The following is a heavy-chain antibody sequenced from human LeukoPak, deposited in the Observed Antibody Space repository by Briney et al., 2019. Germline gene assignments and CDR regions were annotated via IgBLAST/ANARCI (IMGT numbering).Heavy chain of an antibody. CDR1: GASISSYH. Sequence: SETLSLTCTVSGASISSYHWSWIRQPPGKGLEWIGYMYYSGTTNYNPSLKSRVTISLDTSRNQFSLKLRSVTAADTAVYYCARHSAGVYDFWTAYFDYWGQGTLVTVSS. CDR2: MYYSGTT. V-gene: IGHV4-59*01. CDR3: ARHSAGVYDFWTAYFDY. J-gene: IGHJ4*02. D-gene: IGHD3-3*01.